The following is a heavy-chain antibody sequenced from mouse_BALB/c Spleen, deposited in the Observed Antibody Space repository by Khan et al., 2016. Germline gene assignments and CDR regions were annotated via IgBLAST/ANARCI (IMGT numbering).Heavy chain of an antibody. V-gene: IGHV14-3*02. J-gene: IGHJ2*01. CDR2: IDPANGNT. D-gene: IGHD1-1*01. Sequence: VQLKQSGAELVKPGASVKLSGTASGFNIKDTYMHWVKQRPEQGLEWIGRIDPANGNTKYDPKFQGKATITADTSSNTAYLQLSSLTSEDTAVYYCASTVVADFDYWGQGTTLTVSS. CDR3: ASTVVADFDY. CDR1: GFNIKDTY.